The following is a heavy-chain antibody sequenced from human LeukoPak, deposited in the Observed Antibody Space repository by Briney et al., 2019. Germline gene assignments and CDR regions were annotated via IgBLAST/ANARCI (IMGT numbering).Heavy chain of an antibody. Sequence: PGGSLRLSCAASGFTFSSYAMHWVRQAPGKGLEWVAVISYDGSNKYYADSVKGRFTISRDNSKNTLYLQMNSLRAEDTAVYYCARAGYCSSTSCYAEDAFDIWGQGRMVTVSS. V-gene: IGHV3-30-3*01. D-gene: IGHD2-2*01. CDR3: ARAGYCSSTSCYAEDAFDI. J-gene: IGHJ3*02. CDR2: ISYDGSNK. CDR1: GFTFSSYA.